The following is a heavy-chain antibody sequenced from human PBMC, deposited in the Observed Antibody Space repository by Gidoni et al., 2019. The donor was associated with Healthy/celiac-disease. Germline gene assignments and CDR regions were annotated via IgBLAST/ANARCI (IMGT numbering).Heavy chain of an antibody. D-gene: IGHD3-22*01. CDR2: IYPGDYDT. CDR1: GYSFTSYW. Sequence: EVQLVQSGADVKKPGEALKISGTVSGYSFTSYWIGWVRQMPGKGLELMGIIYPGDYDTGYSPSFQGQVPISADKSISTAYLQWSSLKASDTAMYYCARQTQHYYDSSGYLGIWGQGTMVTVSS. V-gene: IGHV5-51*01. J-gene: IGHJ3*02. CDR3: ARQTQHYYDSSGYLGI.